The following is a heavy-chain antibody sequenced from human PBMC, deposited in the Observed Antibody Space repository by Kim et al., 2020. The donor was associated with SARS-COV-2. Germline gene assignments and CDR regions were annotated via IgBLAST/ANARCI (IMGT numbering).Heavy chain of an antibody. J-gene: IGHJ4*02. CDR2: INGDGSTI. CDR3: ARRCYDSSGYYYFDY. CDR1: GFSLMNYW. V-gene: IGHV3-74*01. D-gene: IGHD3-22*01. Sequence: GGSLRLSYAASGFSLMNYWMHWVRQAPGKGLVWVSRINGDGSTISYADSVKGRFTISRDNAKNTLYLQMNSLRAEDTALYYCARRCYDSSGYYYFDYWGQGTLVTV.